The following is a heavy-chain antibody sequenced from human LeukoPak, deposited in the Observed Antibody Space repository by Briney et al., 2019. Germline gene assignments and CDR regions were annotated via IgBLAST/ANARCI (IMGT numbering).Heavy chain of an antibody. Sequence: GSLRLSCAASGFTVSSSYLSWVRQAPGKGLEWISSIYSGGSAYYADSVKGRFTISRDNAKNSLYLQMNSLRAEDTAVYYCARELSMVRALDYWGQGTLVTVSS. CDR3: ARELSMVRALDY. CDR2: IYSGGSA. V-gene: IGHV3-53*01. D-gene: IGHD3-10*01. CDR1: GFTVSSSY. J-gene: IGHJ4*02.